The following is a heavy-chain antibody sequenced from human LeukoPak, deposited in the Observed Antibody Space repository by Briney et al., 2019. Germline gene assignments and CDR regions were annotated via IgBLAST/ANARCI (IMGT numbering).Heavy chain of an antibody. CDR2: INPNSGGT. D-gene: IGHD3-22*01. V-gene: IGHV1-2*02. CDR1: GYTFTGYY. J-gene: IGHJ3*02. Sequence: ASVKVSCKASGYTFTGYYMHWVRQAPGQGLEWMGWINPNSGGTNYAQKFQGRVTMTRDTSISTAYMELSRLRSDDTAVCYCARDSPNYYDSSGYGAFDIWGQGTMVTVSS. CDR3: ARDSPNYYDSSGYGAFDI.